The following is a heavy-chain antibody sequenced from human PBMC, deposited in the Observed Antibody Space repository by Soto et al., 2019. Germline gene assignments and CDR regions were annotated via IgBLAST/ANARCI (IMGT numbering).Heavy chain of an antibody. J-gene: IGHJ4*02. D-gene: IGHD6-6*01. CDR3: ASGSHVPTY. CDR2: ISHSGST. Sequence: TSETLSLTCAVSGGSISSGGYSWSWIRQPPGKGLEWIGYISHSGSTYYNPSLKSRVTISVDRSKNQFSLKLSSVTAADTAVYFCASGSHVPTYWGQGTLVTVSS. CDR1: GGSISSGGYS. V-gene: IGHV4-30-2*01.